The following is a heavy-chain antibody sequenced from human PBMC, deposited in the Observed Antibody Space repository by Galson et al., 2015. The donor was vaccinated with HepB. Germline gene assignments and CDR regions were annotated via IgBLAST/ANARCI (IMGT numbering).Heavy chain of an antibody. J-gene: IGHJ4*02. Sequence: SLRLSCAASGFTFSDYYMSWIRQAPGKGLEWVSYISSSSSYTNYADSVKGRFTISRDNAKNSLYLQMNSLRAEDTAVYYCARGPSGEYQPAAAVHFDYWGQGTLVTVSS. CDR3: ARGPSGEYQPAAAVHFDY. V-gene: IGHV3-11*06. CDR1: GFTFSDYY. D-gene: IGHD2-2*01. CDR2: ISSSSSYT.